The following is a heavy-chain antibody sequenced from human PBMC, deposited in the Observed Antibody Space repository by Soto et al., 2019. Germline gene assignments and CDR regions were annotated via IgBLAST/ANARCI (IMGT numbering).Heavy chain of an antibody. D-gene: IGHD1-20*01. J-gene: IGHJ5*02. V-gene: IGHV4-39*01. CDR2: SYYSGTT. CDR3: TRRYNWNDNYFDL. Sequence: SATLSLTCTVSGASISVHSYYWTWIRQPPGKGLEWIGSSYYSGTTYFNPSLKSRATISVDTSKNQFSLRLTSVTAADTAIYYCTRRYNWNDNYFDLSGPGSLVTV. CDR1: GASISVHSYY.